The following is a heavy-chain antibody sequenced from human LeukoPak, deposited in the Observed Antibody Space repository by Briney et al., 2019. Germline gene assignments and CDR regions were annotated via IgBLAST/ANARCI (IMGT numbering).Heavy chain of an antibody. CDR2: ISGSGVTT. CDR3: ARALNGYSRFHH. Sequence: GGSLRLSCAASGFTFSTYAISWVRQAPGRGLEWVSSISGSGVTTYYVDSVKGRFTISRDNSKNTLNLQISSLRAEDTAVYYCARALNGYSRFHHWGQGALVSVSS. D-gene: IGHD3-22*01. V-gene: IGHV3-23*01. CDR1: GFTFSTYA. J-gene: IGHJ1*01.